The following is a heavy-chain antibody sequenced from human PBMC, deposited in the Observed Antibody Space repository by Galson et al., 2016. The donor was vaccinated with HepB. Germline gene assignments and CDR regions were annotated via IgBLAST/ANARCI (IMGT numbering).Heavy chain of an antibody. CDR1: AFTFNSYW. D-gene: IGHD2-2*01. J-gene: IGHJ5*02. V-gene: IGHV4-34*01. CDR3: ARRTVVPTAGNWFDP. Sequence: LRLSCAASAFTFNSYWMSWVRQPPGKGLEWIGEINHSGTINYNPSLKSRVTISVDTSKNQFSLNLGSVTAADTAVYYCARRTVVPTAGNWFDPWGQGTLVTVSS. CDR2: INHSGTI.